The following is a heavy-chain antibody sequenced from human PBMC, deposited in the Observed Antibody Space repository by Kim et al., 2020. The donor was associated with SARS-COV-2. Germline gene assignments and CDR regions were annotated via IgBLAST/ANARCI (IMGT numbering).Heavy chain of an antibody. Sequence: GGSLRLSCRGSGFTFGDYGLSWFRQSLGKGLEWVGFIKSTRYGGTIQYAASVKGRFNISRDDSYNVAYLQMDSVKTEDTAVYFCSRAERVEVRRGGPAFGYWGQGTLFTVSS. J-gene: IGHJ4*02. CDR3: SRAERVEVRRGGPAFGY. CDR2: IKSTRYGGTI. CDR1: GFTFGDYG. V-gene: IGHV3-49*03. D-gene: IGHD6-25*01.